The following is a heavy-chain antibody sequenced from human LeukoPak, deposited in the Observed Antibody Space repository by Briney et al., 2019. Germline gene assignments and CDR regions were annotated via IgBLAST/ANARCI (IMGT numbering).Heavy chain of an antibody. CDR1: GFDFSNNG. CDR3: ARAPSEIGGYYPEYFRH. CDR2: IRYDAANQ. J-gene: IGHJ1*01. D-gene: IGHD3-22*01. V-gene: IGHV3-30*02. Sequence: PGGSLRLSCGASGFDFSNNGMHWVRQAPGKGLEWVAFIRYDAANQYYADSVKGRFTISRDNAKKTVSLQMNSLRPEDTGVYYCARAPSEIGGYYPEYFRHWGQGTLVTVSS.